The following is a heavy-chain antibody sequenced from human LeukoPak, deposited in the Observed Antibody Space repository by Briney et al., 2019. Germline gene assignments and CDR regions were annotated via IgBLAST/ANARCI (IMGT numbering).Heavy chain of an antibody. CDR1: GYTFTSYG. CDR3: ARNRRAMTTVTPEFGY. CDR2: ISAYNGNT. D-gene: IGHD4-17*01. Sequence: ASVKVSCKASGYTFTSYGISWVRQAPGQGLEWMGWISAYNGNTNYAQKLQGRVTMTTDTSTSTAYMELRSLRSDDTAVYYCARNRRAMTTVTPEFGYWGQGTLVTVSS. V-gene: IGHV1-18*01. J-gene: IGHJ4*02.